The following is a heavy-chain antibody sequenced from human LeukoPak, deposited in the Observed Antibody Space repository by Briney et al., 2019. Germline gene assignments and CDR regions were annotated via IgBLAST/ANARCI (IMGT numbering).Heavy chain of an antibody. CDR1: GYTFTNYY. V-gene: IGHV1-46*01. CDR2: IDPSGDST. D-gene: IGHD3-16*02. CDR3: ARDNSVGDIAWWFDP. J-gene: IGHJ5*02. Sequence: ASVKVSCKASGYTFTNYYMHWVRQAPGQGLEWLGKIDPSGDSTTYAQTFQGRVTMTRDMSTTTIYMELSSLRSEDTALYYCARDNSVGDIAWWFDPWGQGTLVTVSS.